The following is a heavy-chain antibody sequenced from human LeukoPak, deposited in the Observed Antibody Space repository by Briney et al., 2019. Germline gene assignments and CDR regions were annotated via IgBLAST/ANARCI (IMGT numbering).Heavy chain of an antibody. Sequence: GGSLRLSCAASGFTFSSYSMNWVRQAPGKGLEWVSYISSSSSTIYYADSVKGRFTISRDNAKNSLYLQMNSLRAEDTAVYYCARDGYYYDSSGYYFDYSGQGTLVTVSS. D-gene: IGHD3-22*01. J-gene: IGHJ4*02. CDR2: ISSSSSTI. V-gene: IGHV3-48*01. CDR1: GFTFSSYS. CDR3: ARDGYYYDSSGYYFDY.